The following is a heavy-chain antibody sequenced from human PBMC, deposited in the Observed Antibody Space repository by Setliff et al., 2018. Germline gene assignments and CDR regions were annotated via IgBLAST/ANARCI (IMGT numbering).Heavy chain of an antibody. CDR2: IYHSGST. V-gene: IGHV4-39*01. CDR3: ARHVLGYSSSYNWFDP. Sequence: SETLSLTCTVSGGSISSGGYYWSWIRQHPGKGLEWIGSIYHSGSTYYNPSLKSRVTISVDTSKNQFSLKLSSVTAADTAVYYCARHVLGYSSSYNWFDPWGQGTLVTVS. CDR1: GGSISSGGYY. J-gene: IGHJ5*02. D-gene: IGHD6-6*01.